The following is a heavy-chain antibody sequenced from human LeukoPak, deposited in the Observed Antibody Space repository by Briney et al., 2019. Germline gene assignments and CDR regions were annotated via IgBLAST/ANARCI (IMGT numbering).Heavy chain of an antibody. CDR2: IYHSGST. D-gene: IGHD3-22*01. CDR1: GGSISSSNW. V-gene: IGHV4-4*02. CDR3: AREYYYDSSGYLPPYAFDI. J-gene: IGHJ3*02. Sequence: SETLSLTCAVSGGSISSSNWWCGVRQPPGKGLEWIGEIYHSGSTNYNPSLKSRVTISVDKSKNQFSLKLSSVTAAGTAVYYCAREYYYDSSGYLPPYAFDIWGQGTMVTVSS.